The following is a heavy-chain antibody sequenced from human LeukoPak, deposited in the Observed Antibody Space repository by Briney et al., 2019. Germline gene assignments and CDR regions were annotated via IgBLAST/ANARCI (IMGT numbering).Heavy chain of an antibody. CDR3: ARHNFDY. J-gene: IGHJ4*02. Sequence: ASVKVSCKASGYSFTSHDINWVRQASGQGLEWMGWMDPNSDNTGYAQKFQGRITMTRNTSISTAYMELSSLRSEDTAVYYCARHNFDYWGQGTLVTVSS. CDR1: GYSFTSHD. CDR2: MDPNSDNT. V-gene: IGHV1-8*01.